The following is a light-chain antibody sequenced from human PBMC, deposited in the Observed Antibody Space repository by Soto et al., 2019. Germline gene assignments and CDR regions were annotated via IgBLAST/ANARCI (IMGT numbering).Light chain of an antibody. V-gene: IGKV4-1*01. CDR1: QSVLYSSNNKPY. CDR3: QQYYSTPLT. J-gene: IGKJ4*01. CDR2: WAS. Sequence: DIVMTQSPDSLAVSLGDRATINCKSSQSVLYSSNNKPYLAWYQQKPGQPPKLLIYWASTRESGVPDRFSGSGSVTDFNVTISSLQAEDVAVYYCQQYYSTPLTFGGGTKVEIK.